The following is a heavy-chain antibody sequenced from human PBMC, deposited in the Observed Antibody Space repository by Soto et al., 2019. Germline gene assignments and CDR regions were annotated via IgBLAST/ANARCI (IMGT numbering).Heavy chain of an antibody. Sequence: KASETLSLTCTVSGGSISSSSYYCGWIRQPPGKGLEWIGSIYYSGSTYYNPSLKSRVTISVDTSKNQFSLKLSSVTAADTAVYYCARQYYYDFWSGYYTWFDPWGQGTLVTVSS. CDR3: ARQYYYDFWSGYYTWFDP. J-gene: IGHJ5*02. V-gene: IGHV4-39*01. CDR2: IYYSGST. CDR1: GGSISSSSYY. D-gene: IGHD3-3*01.